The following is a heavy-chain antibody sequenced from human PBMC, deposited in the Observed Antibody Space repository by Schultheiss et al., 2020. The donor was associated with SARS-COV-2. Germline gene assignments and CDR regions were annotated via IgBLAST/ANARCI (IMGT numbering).Heavy chain of an antibody. CDR1: GFTFSSYW. CDR2: ISSSSSTI. Sequence: AGSLRLSCAASGFTFSSYWMHWVRQAPGKGLEWVSYISSSSSTIYYADSVKGRFTISRDNAKNSLYLQMNSLRAEDTAVYYCAPLDYGGNSGYYYYGMDVWGQGTTVTISS. V-gene: IGHV3-48*04. CDR3: APLDYGGNSGYYYYGMDV. D-gene: IGHD4-23*01. J-gene: IGHJ6*02.